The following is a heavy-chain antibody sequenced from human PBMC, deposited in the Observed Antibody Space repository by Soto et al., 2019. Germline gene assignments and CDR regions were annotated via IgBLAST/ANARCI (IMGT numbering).Heavy chain of an antibody. J-gene: IGHJ3*02. CDR3: ARVYGYSSGWYGGLDAFDI. CDR1: GFTFSSYW. V-gene: IGHV3-74*01. Sequence: PGGSLRLSCAASGFTFSSYWMHWVRQAPGKGLVWVSRINSDGSSTSYAGSVKGRFTISRDNAKNTLYLQMNSLRAEDTAVYYCARVYGYSSGWYGGLDAFDIWGQGTMVTVSS. D-gene: IGHD6-19*01. CDR2: INSDGSST.